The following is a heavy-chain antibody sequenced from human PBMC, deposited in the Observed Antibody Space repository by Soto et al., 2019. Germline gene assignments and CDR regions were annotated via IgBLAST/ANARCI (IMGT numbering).Heavy chain of an antibody. CDR2: IIPVFGTG. J-gene: IGHJ6*02. CDR3: ARETPSAAAAYYYYGLDV. V-gene: IGHV1-69*13. CDR1: GGTFSSYS. Sequence: GASVKVSCKVSGGTFSSYSINWVRQAPGQGLEWVGGIIPVFGTGSYAEKFQGRVTITADESTSTAYMELSRLRSDDTAVYYCARETPSAAAAYYYYGLDVWGQGTTVTVSS. D-gene: IGHD6-13*01.